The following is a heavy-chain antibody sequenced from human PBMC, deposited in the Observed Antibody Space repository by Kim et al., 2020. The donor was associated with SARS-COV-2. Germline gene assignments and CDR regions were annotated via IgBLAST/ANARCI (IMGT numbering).Heavy chain of an antibody. V-gene: IGHV3-11*04. Sequence: GGSLRLSCAASGFTFSDYYMSWIRQAPGKGLEWVSYISSSGSTIYYADSVKGRFTISRDNAKNSLYLQMNSLRAEDTAVYYCARTPYDYVWGSYLPYFDYWGQGTLVTVSS. CDR1: GFTFSDYY. J-gene: IGHJ4*02. CDR3: ARTPYDYVWGSYLPYFDY. D-gene: IGHD3-16*02. CDR2: ISSSGSTI.